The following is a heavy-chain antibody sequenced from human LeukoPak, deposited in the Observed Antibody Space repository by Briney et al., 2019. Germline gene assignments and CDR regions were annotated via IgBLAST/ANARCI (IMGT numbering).Heavy chain of an antibody. CDR1: GFTFGDYA. D-gene: IGHD5-12*01. J-gene: IGHJ4*02. V-gene: IGHV3-49*03. CDR3: TRSNSKRGYSGYDQMGGFDY. CDR2: IRSKAYGGTT. Sequence: SLRLSCTASGFTFGDYAMSWFRQAPGKGLEWVGFIRSKAYGGTTEYAASVKGRFTISRDDSKSIAYLQMNSLKTEDTAVYYCTRSNSKRGYSGYDQMGGFDYWGQGTLVTVSS.